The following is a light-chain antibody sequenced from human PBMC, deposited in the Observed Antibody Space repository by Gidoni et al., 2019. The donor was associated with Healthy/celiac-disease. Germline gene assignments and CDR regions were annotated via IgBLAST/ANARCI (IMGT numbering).Light chain of an antibody. Sequence: DIQMTQSPSSLSASVGDRVTITCQASQDISNFLNWYQQKPGKAPKLLIYDASNLETGVPSRFSGSGSVTDFTFTISSLQPENSATYYCQEYDNIMGSFGGGTKVEIK. CDR1: QDISNF. V-gene: IGKV1-33*01. CDR3: QEYDNIMGS. J-gene: IGKJ4*01. CDR2: DAS.